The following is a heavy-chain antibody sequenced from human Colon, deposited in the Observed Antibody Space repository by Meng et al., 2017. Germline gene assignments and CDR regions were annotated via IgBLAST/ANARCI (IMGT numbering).Heavy chain of an antibody. CDR2: IYPADGNR. CDR1: GYSFTSYG. J-gene: IGHJ4*02. V-gene: IGHV1-3*01. CDR3: ARDERGGPYYFDY. Sequence: QVQLVQSGAELKKPGASVKVSCLASGYSFTSYGMHWLRQAPGQRPEWMGWIYPADGNRRYSQKFQDRLTITTDTFARTAYMELSSLRSEDTAVYFCARDERGGPYYFDYWGQGTLVTVSS.